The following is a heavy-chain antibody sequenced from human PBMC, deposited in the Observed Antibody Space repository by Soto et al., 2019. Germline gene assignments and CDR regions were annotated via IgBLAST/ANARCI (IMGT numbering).Heavy chain of an antibody. Sequence: ASVKVSCKASGGTFSSYAISWVRQAPGQGLEWMGGIIPIFGTANYAQKFQGRVTIAADESTSTAYMELSSLRSEDTAVYYCASGGRYSSGWYPGYFDYWGQGTLVTVSS. CDR2: IIPIFGTA. V-gene: IGHV1-69*13. CDR1: GGTFSSYA. D-gene: IGHD6-19*01. CDR3: ASGGRYSSGWYPGYFDY. J-gene: IGHJ4*02.